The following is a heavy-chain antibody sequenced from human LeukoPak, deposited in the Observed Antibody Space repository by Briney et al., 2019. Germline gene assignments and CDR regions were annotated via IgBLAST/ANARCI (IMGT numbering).Heavy chain of an antibody. D-gene: IGHD6-19*01. Sequence: SETLSLTCAVSGYSISSGYYWGWIRQPPGKGPEWIGSIYHSGSTYYNPSLKSRVTISVDTSKKQFSLKLSSVTAADTAVYYCARLYSSGWYKDYWGQGTLVTVSS. CDR3: ARLYSSGWYKDY. CDR1: GYSISSGYY. V-gene: IGHV4-38-2*01. CDR2: IYHSGST. J-gene: IGHJ4*02.